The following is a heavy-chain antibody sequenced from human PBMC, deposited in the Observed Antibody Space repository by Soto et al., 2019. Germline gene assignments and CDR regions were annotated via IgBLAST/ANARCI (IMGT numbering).Heavy chain of an antibody. CDR3: AKGRAITVFGVITPFDS. CDR1: GFNFSNYA. V-gene: IGHV3-23*01. J-gene: IGHJ4*02. D-gene: IGHD3-3*01. CDR2: ISGNSGTT. Sequence: EVQLLESGGDFKQPGGSLRLSCEGSGFNFSNYALNWVRQAPGNRLEWVSVISGNSGTTYYAASVKGRFTISRDNSKKTLYLQMNSLRADDTAVYYCAKGRAITVFGVITPFDSWGQGTLVTVSS.